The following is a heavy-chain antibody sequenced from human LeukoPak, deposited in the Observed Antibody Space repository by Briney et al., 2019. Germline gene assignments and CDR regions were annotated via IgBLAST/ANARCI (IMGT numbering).Heavy chain of an antibody. CDR2: ISSSGSTI. V-gene: IGHV3-48*04. J-gene: IGHJ6*04. Sequence: GGSLRLSCVASGFTFIDFSLNWVPQAPGKGLEWVSYISSSGSTIYYADSVKGRFTISRDNAKNSLYLQMNSLRAEDTAVYYCAELGITMIGGVWGKGTTVTISS. D-gene: IGHD3-10*02. CDR3: AELGITMIGGV. CDR1: GFTFIDFS.